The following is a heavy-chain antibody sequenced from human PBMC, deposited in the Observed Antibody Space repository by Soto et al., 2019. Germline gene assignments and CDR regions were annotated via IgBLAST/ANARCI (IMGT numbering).Heavy chain of an antibody. V-gene: IGHV3-48*01. CDR2: ISSSSSTI. J-gene: IGHJ4*02. Sequence: EVQLVESGGGLVQPGGSLRLSCAASGFTFSSYSMNWVRQAPGKGLEWVSYISSSSSTIYYADSVKGRFTISRDNAKNSLYLQMNSLRAEDTAVYYCARESMKYYCSGSYSFDYWGQGTLVTVSS. CDR1: GFTFSSYS. CDR3: ARESMKYYCSGSYSFDY. D-gene: IGHD3-10*01.